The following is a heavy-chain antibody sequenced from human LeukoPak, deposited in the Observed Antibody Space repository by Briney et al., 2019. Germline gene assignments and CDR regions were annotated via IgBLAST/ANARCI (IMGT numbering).Heavy chain of an antibody. Sequence: GGSLRLSCAASGFTFSNYAMHWVRQAPGMGLEYVSAIHANGGGTYYADSVKGRFSISRDNSKRTPYLQLGSLRAEDTAVYFCARVLLPGYYYDYWGQGTLVIVSS. J-gene: IGHJ4*02. CDR1: GFTFSNYA. CDR3: ARVLLPGYYYDY. D-gene: IGHD3-9*01. CDR2: IHANGGGT. V-gene: IGHV3-64*02.